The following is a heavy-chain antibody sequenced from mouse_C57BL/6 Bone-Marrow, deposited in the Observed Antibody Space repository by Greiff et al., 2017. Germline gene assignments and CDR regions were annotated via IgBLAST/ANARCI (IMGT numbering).Heavy chain of an antibody. CDR3: ASGGYYKRWFAY. J-gene: IGHJ3*01. CDR2: IYPGGGYT. Sequence: VKLMESGAELVRPGPSVKMSCKASGYTFTNYWIGWAKQRPGHGLEWIGDIYPGGGYTNYNEKFKGKATLTADKSSSTAYMQFSSLTSEDSAIYYCASGGYYKRWFAYWGQGTLVTVSA. V-gene: IGHV1-63*01. CDR1: GYTFTNYW. D-gene: IGHD1-1*01.